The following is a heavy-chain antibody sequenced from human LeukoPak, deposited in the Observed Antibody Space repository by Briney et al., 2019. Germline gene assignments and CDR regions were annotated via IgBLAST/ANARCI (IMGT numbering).Heavy chain of an antibody. CDR3: ASRRNWNYGAWFDP. V-gene: IGHV4-61*08. CDR1: GGSISSGGYY. D-gene: IGHD1-7*01. Sequence: SETLSLTCTVSGGSISSGGYYWSWIRQPPGKGLEWIGYIYYSGSTNYNPSLKSRVTISVDTSKNQFSLKLSSVTAADTAVYYCASRRNWNYGAWFDPWGQGTLVTVSS. CDR2: IYYSGST. J-gene: IGHJ5*02.